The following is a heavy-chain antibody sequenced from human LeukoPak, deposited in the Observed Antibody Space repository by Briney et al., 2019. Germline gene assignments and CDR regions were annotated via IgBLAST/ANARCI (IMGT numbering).Heavy chain of an antibody. CDR1: GGSISSGGYY. CDR2: IYYSGST. Sequence: PSETLSLTCTVSGGSISSGGYYGSWIRQHPGKGLEWIGYIYYSGSTYYNPSRKSRVTISVETSKNQFSLKLSSVTAADTAVYYCERDSQDFWSGPNWFDPWGQGTLVTVSS. J-gene: IGHJ5*02. CDR3: ERDSQDFWSGPNWFDP. D-gene: IGHD3-3*01. V-gene: IGHV4-31*03.